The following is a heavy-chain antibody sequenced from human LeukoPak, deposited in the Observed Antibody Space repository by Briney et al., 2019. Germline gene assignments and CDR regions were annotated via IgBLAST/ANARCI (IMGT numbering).Heavy chain of an antibody. CDR2: IYHSGST. V-gene: IGHV4-38-2*02. J-gene: IGHJ5*02. CDR1: GYSISSGYY. Sequence: SETLSLTCTVSGYSISSGYYWGWIRQPPGKGLEWIGSIYHSGSTYYNPSLKSRVTISVDTSKNQFSLKLSSVTAADTAVYYCASCYRRDWFDPWGQGTLVTVSS. D-gene: IGHD2-2*01. CDR3: ASCYRRDWFDP.